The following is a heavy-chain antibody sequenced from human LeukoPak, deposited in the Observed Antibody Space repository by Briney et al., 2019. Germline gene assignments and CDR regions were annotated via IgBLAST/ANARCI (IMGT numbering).Heavy chain of an antibody. CDR2: FDPEVGKT. CDR3: ATDMVGYCGDVTCYSEAY. V-gene: IGHV1-24*01. Sequence: ASVTVSFKVSGYSLTALSMHWVRQAPGKGGEWMGGFDPEVGKTMYAEKLDGRLTVNDDTYGEKAYIQLRRLRGEDTAVHYCATDMVGYCGDVTCYSEAYWGQGTLVTVSS. D-gene: IGHD2-21*01. J-gene: IGHJ4*02. CDR1: GYSLTALS.